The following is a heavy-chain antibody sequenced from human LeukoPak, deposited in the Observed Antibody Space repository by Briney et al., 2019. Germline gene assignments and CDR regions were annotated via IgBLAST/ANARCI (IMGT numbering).Heavy chain of an antibody. D-gene: IGHD2-15*01. CDR3: VRDHLRYCSGGCCSFDY. CDR1: GFTFSSYA. CDR2: ISYDGSNK. J-gene: IGHJ4*02. V-gene: IGHV3-30*04. Sequence: GGSLRLSCAASGFTFSSYAMHWVRQAPGKGLEWVAVISYDGSNKYYADSVKGRFTISRDNSKNTLYLQMNSLRAEDTAVYYCVRDHLRYCSGGCCSFDYWGQGTLVTVSS.